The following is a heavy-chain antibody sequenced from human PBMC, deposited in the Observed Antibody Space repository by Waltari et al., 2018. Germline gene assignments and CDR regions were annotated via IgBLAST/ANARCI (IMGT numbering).Heavy chain of an antibody. CDR1: GGSISSHY. V-gene: IGHV4-59*11. J-gene: IGHJ6*02. CDR3: ARGVVYYYYGMDV. Sequence: QVQLQESGPGLVKPSETLSLTCTVSGGSISSHYWSWIRQPPGKGLEWIGYIYYRGSTNYNPSLKSRVTISVDTSKNQFSLKLSSVTAADTAVYYCARGVVYYYYGMDVWGQGTTVTVSS. CDR2: IYYRGST. D-gene: IGHD2-15*01.